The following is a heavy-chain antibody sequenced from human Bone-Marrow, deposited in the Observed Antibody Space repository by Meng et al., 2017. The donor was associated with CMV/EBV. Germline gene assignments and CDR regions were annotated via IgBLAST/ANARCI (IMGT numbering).Heavy chain of an antibody. Sequence: CKGSGYSVTSYWIGWVRQMPGKGLEWMGIIYPGDSDTRYSPSFQGQVTISADKSISTAYLQWSSLKASDTAMYYCARQVAVAGPPFDYWGQGTLVTVSS. CDR1: GYSVTSYW. V-gene: IGHV5-51*01. J-gene: IGHJ4*02. CDR2: IYPGDSDT. CDR3: ARQVAVAGPPFDY. D-gene: IGHD6-19*01.